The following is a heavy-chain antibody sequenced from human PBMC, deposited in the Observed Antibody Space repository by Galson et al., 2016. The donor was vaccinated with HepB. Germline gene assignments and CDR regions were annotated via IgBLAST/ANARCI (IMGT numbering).Heavy chain of an antibody. CDR3: ARDLPHCSGTSCNDGYYYYYGMDV. J-gene: IGHJ6*04. Sequence: SVKVSCKASGYNFTSYYMHWVRQAPGQGLEWMGMINPNDDRTMFAQRFQGRVTMTRDTSTSTVYMELSSLRSEDTAVYWYARDLPHCSGTSCNDGYYYYYGMDVWGKGTTVTVSS. CDR1: GYNFTSYY. V-gene: IGHV1-46*03. D-gene: IGHD2-2*01. CDR2: INPNDDRT.